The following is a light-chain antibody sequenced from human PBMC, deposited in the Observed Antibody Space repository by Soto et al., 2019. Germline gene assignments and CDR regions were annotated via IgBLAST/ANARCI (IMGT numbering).Light chain of an antibody. V-gene: IGKV3-20*01. CDR3: QQYGSSPGWT. Sequence: VTKSLSPGERATLSCRASQSVSSDYLAWYQQKPGQAPRLLIYGASSRATGIPDRFSGSGSGTDFTLTISRLDPEDFAVYYCQQYGSSPGWTFGQGTKVDIK. CDR2: GAS. CDR1: QSVSSDY. J-gene: IGKJ1*01.